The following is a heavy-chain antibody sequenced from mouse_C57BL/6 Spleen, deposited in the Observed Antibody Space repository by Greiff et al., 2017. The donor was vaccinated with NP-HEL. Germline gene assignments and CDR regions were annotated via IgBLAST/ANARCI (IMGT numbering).Heavy chain of an antibody. J-gene: IGHJ4*01. CDR3: ARVYGNLYYAMDY. CDR2: IWSGGST. Sequence: VQVVESGPGLVQPSQSLSITCTVSGFSLTSYGVHWVRQSPGKGLEWLGVIWSGGSTDYNAAFISRLSISKDNSKSQVFFKMNSLQADDTAIYYCARVYGNLYYAMDYWGQGTSVTVSS. V-gene: IGHV2-2*01. CDR1: GFSLTSYG. D-gene: IGHD2-1*01.